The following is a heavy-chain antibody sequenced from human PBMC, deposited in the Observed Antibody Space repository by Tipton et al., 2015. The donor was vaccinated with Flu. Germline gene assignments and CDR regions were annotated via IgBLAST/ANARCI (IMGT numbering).Heavy chain of an antibody. J-gene: IGHJ4*02. CDR3: AKGSRIVGDNIRVELDY. CDR1: GFRLYDYG. V-gene: IGHV3-9*01. CDR2: ISWNGEIV. D-gene: IGHD1-26*01. Sequence: SLRLSCAGSGFRLYDYGMQWVRQAPGKGLEWVSGISWNGEIVGYADSVKGRFTISRDNAKNSVYLQMNSLRSEDTALYYCAKGSRIVGDNIRVELDYWGQGALVTVSS.